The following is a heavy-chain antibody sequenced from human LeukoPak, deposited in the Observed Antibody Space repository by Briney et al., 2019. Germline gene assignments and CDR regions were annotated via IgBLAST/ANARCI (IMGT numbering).Heavy chain of an antibody. CDR3: ARAEGDYVWGSYRSQYYYYYMDV. Sequence: SVKVSCKASGGTFSSYAISWVRQAPGQGLEWMGGIIPIFGTANYAQKFQGRVTITADKSTSTAYMELSSLRSEDTAVYYCARAEGDYVWGSYRSQYYYYYMDVWGKGTTVTVSS. CDR2: IIPIFGTA. V-gene: IGHV1-69*06. D-gene: IGHD3-16*02. CDR1: GGTFSSYA. J-gene: IGHJ6*03.